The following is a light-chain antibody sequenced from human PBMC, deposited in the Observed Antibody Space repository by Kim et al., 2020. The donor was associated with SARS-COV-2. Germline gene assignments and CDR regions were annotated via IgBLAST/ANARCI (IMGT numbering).Light chain of an antibody. CDR1: RSNIASNT. V-gene: IGLV1-44*01. CDR3: ASWDNGLNARV. Sequence: QSVLTQPPSASGTPGQRVTISCSGSRSNIASNTVNWYQQLPGRAPKLLIHSSNQRPSGVPDRFSGSKSGTSGSLAISGLQSEDEADYYCASWDNGLNARVFGGGTQLTVL. J-gene: IGLJ3*02. CDR2: SSN.